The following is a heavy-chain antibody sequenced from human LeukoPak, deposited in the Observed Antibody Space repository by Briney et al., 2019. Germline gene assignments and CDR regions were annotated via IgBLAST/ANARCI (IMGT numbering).Heavy chain of an antibody. J-gene: IGHJ6*03. CDR3: ARLPDYYYYMDV. D-gene: IGHD2-2*01. V-gene: IGHV1-18*01. CDR1: GGTFSSYA. Sequence: ASVKVSCKASGGTFSSYAISWVRQAPGQGLEWMGWISAYNGNTNYAQKLQGRVTMTTDTSTSTAYMELRSLRSDDTAVYYCARLPDYYYYMDVWGKGTTVTVSS. CDR2: ISAYNGNT.